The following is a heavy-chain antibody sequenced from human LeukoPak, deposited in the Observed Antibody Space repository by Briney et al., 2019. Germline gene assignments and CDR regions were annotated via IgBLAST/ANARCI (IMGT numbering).Heavy chain of an antibody. J-gene: IGHJ3*01. CDR1: GYTFTGYY. V-gene: IGHV1-2*02. Sequence: ASVKVSCKASGYTFTGYYMHWVRQAPGQGLEWMGWINPNSGGTNYAQKFQGRVTMTRDTSISTAYMELSSLRSEDTAIYYCARIRDGYNDAYDLWGQGTVVTVPS. CDR2: INPNSGGT. D-gene: IGHD5-24*01. CDR3: ARIRDGYNDAYDL.